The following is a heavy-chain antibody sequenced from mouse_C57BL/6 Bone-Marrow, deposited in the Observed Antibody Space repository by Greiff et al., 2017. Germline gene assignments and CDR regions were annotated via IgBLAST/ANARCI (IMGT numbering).Heavy chain of an antibody. V-gene: IGHV1-7*01. J-gene: IGHJ2*01. Sequence: QVQLQQSGAELAKPGASVKLSCKASGYTFTSYWMHWVKQRPGQGLEWIGYINPSSGYTKYNQKFKDKATLPAAKSSSTAYMQLSSLTYEDSAVYYCAYGDYWGQGTTLTVSS. CDR2: INPSSGYT. D-gene: IGHD1-1*02. CDR1: GYTFTSYW. CDR3: AYGDY.